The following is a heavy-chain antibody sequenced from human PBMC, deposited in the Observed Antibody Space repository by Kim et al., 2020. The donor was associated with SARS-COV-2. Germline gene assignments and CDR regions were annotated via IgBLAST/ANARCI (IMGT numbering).Heavy chain of an antibody. CDR1: GLTFSTYA. CDR3: VKEKYCSTNSCYTGRVY. J-gene: IGHJ4*02. D-gene: IGHD2-2*01. CDR2: IIGSGTTT. V-gene: IGHV3-23*01. Sequence: GGSLRLSCAASGLTFSTYAMSWVRQAPGQGLEWVSGIIGSGTTTYYADQVKGRFTISRDNSKDTVYLQMNSLRVEDTAIYYCVKEKYCSTNSCYTGRVYWGQGTLVTVSS.